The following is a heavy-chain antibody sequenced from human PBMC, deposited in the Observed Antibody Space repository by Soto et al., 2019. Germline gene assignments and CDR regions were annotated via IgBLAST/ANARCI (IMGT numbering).Heavy chain of an antibody. CDR3: ARGLLLYYYYGMDV. V-gene: IGHV1-2*04. J-gene: IGHJ6*02. Sequence: GASVKVSCKASGYTFTGYYMHWVRQAPGQGLEWMGWINPNSGGTNYAQKFQGWVTMTRDTSISTAYMELSRLRSDDTAVYYCARGLLLYYYYGMDVWGQGTTVTVSS. CDR1: GYTFTGYY. CDR2: INPNSGGT. D-gene: IGHD2-15*01.